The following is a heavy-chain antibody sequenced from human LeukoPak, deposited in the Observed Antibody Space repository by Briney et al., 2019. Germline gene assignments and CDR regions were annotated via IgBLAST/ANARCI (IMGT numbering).Heavy chain of an antibody. CDR2: VSYSGST. CDR1: GGSISTYS. D-gene: IGHD6-19*01. CDR3: ARITGKTIAVAGTFDY. Sequence: PSETLSLTCTVSGGSISTYSWSWIRQPPGKGLEWVGDVSYSGSTNYNPSLKSRVTMSVDTSKNQFSLNLSSVTAADTAVYYCARITGKTIAVAGTFDYWGRGTLVTVSS. V-gene: IGHV4-59*01. J-gene: IGHJ4*02.